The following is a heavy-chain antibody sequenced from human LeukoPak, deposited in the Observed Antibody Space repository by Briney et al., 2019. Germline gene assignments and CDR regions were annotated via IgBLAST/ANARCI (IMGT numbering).Heavy chain of an antibody. D-gene: IGHD6-13*01. V-gene: IGHV4-59*08. CDR1: VGSISNYY. Sequence: PSETLSLTCTVSVGSISNYYWSWIRQPPGKGLECIGYIYYSGSNNYNPSLKSRVTISVDTSKNQFPLKLSSVTAADTAVYYCARHGGYTSPYLHWGQGTLVTVSS. CDR3: ARHGGYTSPYLH. J-gene: IGHJ1*01. CDR2: IYYSGSN.